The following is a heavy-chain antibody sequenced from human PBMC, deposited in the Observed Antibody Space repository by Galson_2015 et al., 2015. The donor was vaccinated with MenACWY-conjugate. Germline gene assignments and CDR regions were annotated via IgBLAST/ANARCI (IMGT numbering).Heavy chain of an antibody. J-gene: IGHJ4*02. Sequence: LSLTCAVSGGSISISSYYWGWIRPPPGKGLEWIGDIFHTGNTYYNTSLESRVTISIDTSKNQFSLKLSSVTAADTAVYYCARDFSCWPARGFDYWGQGTLVAVSS. CDR2: IFHTGNT. CDR1: GGSISISSYY. V-gene: IGHV4-39*07. CDR3: ARDFSCWPARGFDY. D-gene: IGHD6-19*01.